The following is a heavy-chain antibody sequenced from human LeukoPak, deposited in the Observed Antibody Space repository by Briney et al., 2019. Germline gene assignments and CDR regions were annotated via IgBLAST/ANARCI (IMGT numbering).Heavy chain of an antibody. Sequence: GASVKVSCKASGYTFTGNGITWVRQAPGQGLEWMGWINAYNGNTVYAQMFEGRVTMTTDTSTSTVYMELSSLRSEDTAVYYCARERWLQSTKAFDIWGQGTMVTVSS. V-gene: IGHV1-18*01. CDR3: ARERWLQSTKAFDI. CDR1: GYTFTGNG. D-gene: IGHD5-24*01. CDR2: INAYNGNT. J-gene: IGHJ3*02.